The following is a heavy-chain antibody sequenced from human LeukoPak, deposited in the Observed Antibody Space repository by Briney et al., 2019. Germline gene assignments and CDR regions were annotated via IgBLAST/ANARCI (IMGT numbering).Heavy chain of an antibody. CDR2: IYWDDDK. CDR3: AQWHTSRFTFDY. Sequence: SGPTLVNPTQTLTLTCSFSRFSLRPSGVGVGWIRQPPGKALEWLAVIYWDDDKRYSPSLKSGLSLTKDTSKSQVVLSMTNMDPVDTARYYCAQWHTSRFTFDYWGQGTLVTVSS. V-gene: IGHV2-5*02. CDR1: RFSLRPSGVG. D-gene: IGHD2-21*01. J-gene: IGHJ4*02.